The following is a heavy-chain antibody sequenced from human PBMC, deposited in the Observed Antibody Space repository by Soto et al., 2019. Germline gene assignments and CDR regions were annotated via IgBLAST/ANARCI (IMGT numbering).Heavy chain of an antibody. CDR2: ISSSSGHI. J-gene: IGHJ4*02. V-gene: IGHV3-21*01. Sequence: EVQLVESGGGLVKPGGSLRLSCAATGFTFNNYGMNWIRQAPGKGLEWVSSISSSSGHIYYADSVRGRFTISRDNSKNSLYLQMNSLRAEDTAVYYCARLWGDFLSDSWGQGTLVTVSS. CDR1: GFTFNNYG. CDR3: ARLWGDFLSDS. D-gene: IGHD3-10*01.